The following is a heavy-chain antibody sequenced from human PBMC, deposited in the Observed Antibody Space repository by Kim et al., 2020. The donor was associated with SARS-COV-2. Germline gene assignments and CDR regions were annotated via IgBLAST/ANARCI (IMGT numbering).Heavy chain of an antibody. V-gene: IGHV3-11*06. CDR2: ISSIGPHT. CDR3: ARDRD. J-gene: IGHJ1*01. CDR1: GFAFSDYY. Sequence: GSLRLSCAASGFAFSDYYMNWVRQAPGKGLEWVSFISSIGPHTFYADSVRGRFTISRDNAKNSLYLQMDGLRVEDTAVYYCARDRDLGQ.